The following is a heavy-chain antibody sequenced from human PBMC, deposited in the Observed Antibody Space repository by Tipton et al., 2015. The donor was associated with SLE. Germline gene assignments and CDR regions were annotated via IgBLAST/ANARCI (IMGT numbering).Heavy chain of an antibody. D-gene: IGHD1-14*01. Sequence: TLSLTCAVSGYSISSSSYYWGWIRQPPGKGLEWIGSIYYSGSTYYNPSLKSRVTISVDTSKNQFSLKLSSVTAADTAVYYCASITRDGADDYWGQGTLVTVSS. V-gene: IGHV4-39*01. CDR3: ASITRDGADDY. CDR2: IYYSGST. J-gene: IGHJ4*02. CDR1: GYSISSSSYY.